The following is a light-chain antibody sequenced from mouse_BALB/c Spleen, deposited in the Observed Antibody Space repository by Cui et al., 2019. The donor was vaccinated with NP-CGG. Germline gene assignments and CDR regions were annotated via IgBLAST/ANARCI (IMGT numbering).Light chain of an antibody. CDR3: ALWYSNHWV. J-gene: IGLJ1*01. CDR2: GTN. V-gene: IGLV1*01. Sequence: AFVTQESAPTTSPGETVTLTCRSSTGAVTTSNYANWVQEKPDHLFTGLIGGTNNRVPGVPARFSGSLIGDKAALTITGAQTEDDAIYFCALWYSNHWVFGGGTKLTVL. CDR1: TGAVTTSNY.